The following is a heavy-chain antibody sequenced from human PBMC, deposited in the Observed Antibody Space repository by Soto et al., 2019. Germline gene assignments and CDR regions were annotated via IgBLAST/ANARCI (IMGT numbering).Heavy chain of an antibody. J-gene: IGHJ5*01. CDR1: GGSFSSYA. CDR3: ANSPHQLFQRGHWFDS. V-gene: IGHV1-69*01. CDR2: IIPFSGTV. Sequence: QVQLVQSGAEVKTPGSSVKVSCKASGGSFSSYAFTLMRQAPGQGLEWMGGIIPFSGTVNYAQQFQDRLTMTADDSTSKAYMDLSILRLEDTAVYYCANSPHQLFQRGHWFDSWGQGTLVTVSS. D-gene: IGHD2-2*01.